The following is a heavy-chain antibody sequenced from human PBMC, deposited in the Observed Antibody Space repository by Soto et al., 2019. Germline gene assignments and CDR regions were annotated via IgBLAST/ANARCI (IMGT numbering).Heavy chain of an antibody. D-gene: IGHD4-17*01. CDR1: GFTFSSYG. J-gene: IGHJ4*02. CDR2: ISYDGSNK. Sequence: QVQLVESGGGVVQPGRSLRLSCAASGFTFSSYGMHWVRQAPGKGLEWVAVISYDGSNKYYADSVKGRFTISRDNSKTTLYLQMNSLRAEDTAVYYCAKAQPDYATVTTAISYWGQGTLVTVSS. CDR3: AKAQPDYATVTTAISY. V-gene: IGHV3-30*18.